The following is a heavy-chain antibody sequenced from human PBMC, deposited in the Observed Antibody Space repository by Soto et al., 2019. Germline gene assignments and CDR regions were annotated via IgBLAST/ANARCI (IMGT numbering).Heavy chain of an antibody. J-gene: IGHJ4*02. CDR1: GDSISSYY. CDR2: IYNSGRY. V-gene: IGHV4-59*01. Sequence: PSETLSLTCTVSGDSISSYYWSWLRPSPDKGLEWIGYIYNSGRYNYNPSLESRLTISIDTSKNQFSLRLASVTAADTAVYYCERTLPNRQLFDSWSQGTLVTLS. CDR3: ERTLPNRQLFDS. D-gene: IGHD1-1*01.